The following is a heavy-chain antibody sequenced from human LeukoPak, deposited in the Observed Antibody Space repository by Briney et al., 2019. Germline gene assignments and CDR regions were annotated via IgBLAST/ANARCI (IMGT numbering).Heavy chain of an antibody. Sequence: GGSLRLSCAASGFSFDDYDMSWVRQAPGKGLEWVSGINWNGGSTGYADSVKGRFTISRDNAKNSLYLQINSLRAEDTAVYYCARDRSSGWYLTPGFDPWGQGTLVTVSS. CDR2: INWNGGST. CDR3: ARDRSSGWYLTPGFDP. J-gene: IGHJ5*02. V-gene: IGHV3-20*04. CDR1: GFSFDDYD. D-gene: IGHD6-19*01.